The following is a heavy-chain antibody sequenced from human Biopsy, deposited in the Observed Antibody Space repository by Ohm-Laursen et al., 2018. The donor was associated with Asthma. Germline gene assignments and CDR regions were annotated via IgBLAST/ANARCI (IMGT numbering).Heavy chain of an antibody. D-gene: IGHD4-17*01. CDR1: GFTFSSYG. CDR2: IWYDGSNK. Sequence: SLRLSCAASGFTFSSYGMHWVRQAPGKGLEWVAVIWYDGSNKYYADSVMGRFTISRDNSKNTLYLQMNSLRAEDTAVYYCARKARHGDYDFDYWGQGTLVTVSS. J-gene: IGHJ4*02. CDR3: ARKARHGDYDFDY. V-gene: IGHV3-33*01.